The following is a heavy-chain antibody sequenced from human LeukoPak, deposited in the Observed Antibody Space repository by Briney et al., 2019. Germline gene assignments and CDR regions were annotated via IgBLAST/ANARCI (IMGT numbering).Heavy chain of an antibody. CDR2: IYTSGST. J-gene: IGHJ5*02. Sequence: PSETLSLTCTVSGGSISSSSYYWSWIRQPAGKGLEWIGRIYTSGSTNYNPSLKSRVTMSVDTSKNQFSLKLSSVTAADTAVYYCARDNYDSSGSVLGNWFDPWGQGTLVTVSS. CDR3: ARDNYDSSGSVLGNWFDP. CDR1: GGSISSSSYY. D-gene: IGHD3-22*01. V-gene: IGHV4-61*02.